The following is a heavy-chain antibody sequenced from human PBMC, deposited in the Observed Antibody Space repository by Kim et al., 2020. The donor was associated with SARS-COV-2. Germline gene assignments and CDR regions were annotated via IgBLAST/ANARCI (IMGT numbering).Heavy chain of an antibody. CDR2: ISGSGGST. D-gene: IGHD3-22*01. CDR3: AKDQYYYDSSGVFDY. CDR1: GFTFSSYA. J-gene: IGHJ4*02. V-gene: IGHV3-23*01. Sequence: GGSPRLSCAASGFTFSSYAMSWVHQAPGKGLEWVSAISGSGGSTYYADSVKGRFTISRDNSKNTLYLQMNSLRAEDTAVYYCAKDQYYYDSSGVFDYWGQGTLVTVSS.